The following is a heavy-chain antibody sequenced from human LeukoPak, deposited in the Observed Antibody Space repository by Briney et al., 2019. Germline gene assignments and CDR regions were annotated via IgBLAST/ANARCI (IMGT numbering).Heavy chain of an antibody. D-gene: IGHD4-17*01. V-gene: IGHV4-59*02. Sequence: SETLSLTCTVSGGSVSGYYWSWIRQPPGKGLEWIGYIYYSGNTNYNPSLKSRLIMSLDTSKNHFSLKLNSVTAADTAVYYCARHKDSGDYPLDYWGQGILVSVSS. CDR2: IYYSGNT. J-gene: IGHJ4*02. CDR1: GGSVSGYY. CDR3: ARHKDSGDYPLDY.